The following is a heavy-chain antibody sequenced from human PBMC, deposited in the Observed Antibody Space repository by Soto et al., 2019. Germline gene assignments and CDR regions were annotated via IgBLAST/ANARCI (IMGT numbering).Heavy chain of an antibody. CDR3: ARESIAAAGTRYYYYGMDV. Sequence: GGSLSLSCAASGFTVSSNYMSWVRQAPGKGLEWVSVIYSGGSTYYADSVKGRFTISRDNSKNTLYLQMNSLRAEDTAVYYCARESIAAAGTRYYYYGMDVWGQGTTVTVSS. J-gene: IGHJ6*02. CDR1: GFTVSSNY. V-gene: IGHV3-53*01. D-gene: IGHD6-13*01. CDR2: IYSGGST.